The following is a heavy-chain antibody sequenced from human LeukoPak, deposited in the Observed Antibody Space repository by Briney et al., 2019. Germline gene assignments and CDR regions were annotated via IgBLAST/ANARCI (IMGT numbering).Heavy chain of an antibody. J-gene: IGHJ4*02. V-gene: IGHV3-74*01. CDR1: GFTFSSYW. D-gene: IGHD3-3*01. CDR3: ASDFWSGYYTPMGVNY. Sequence: GGSLRLSCAASGFTFSSYWMHWVRQAPGKGLVWVSRINSDGNSTSYADSVKGRFTISRDNAKNTLYLQMNSLRAGDTAVYYCASDFWSGYYTPMGVNYWGQGTLVTVSS. CDR2: INSDGNST.